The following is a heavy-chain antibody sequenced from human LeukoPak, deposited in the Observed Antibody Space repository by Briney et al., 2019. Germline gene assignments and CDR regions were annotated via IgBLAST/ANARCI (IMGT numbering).Heavy chain of an antibody. CDR1: GFMFSSYW. V-gene: IGHV3-74*01. CDR2: INSDGSST. J-gene: IGHJ3*02. CDR3: ARGPGAFDI. D-gene: IGHD2-2*01. Sequence: SGGSLRLSCVASGFMFSSYWMNWVRQAPGKGLVWVSRINSDGSSTSYADSVKGRFTISRDNAKNTLFLQMNSLRAEDTAVYYCARGPGAFDIWGQGTVVTVSS.